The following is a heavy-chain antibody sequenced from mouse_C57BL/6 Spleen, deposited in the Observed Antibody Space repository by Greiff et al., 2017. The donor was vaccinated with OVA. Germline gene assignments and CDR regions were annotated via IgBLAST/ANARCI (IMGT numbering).Heavy chain of an antibody. Sequence: EVQVVESGGDLVKPGGSLKLSCAASGFTFSSYGMSWVRQTPDKRLEWVATISSGGSYTYYPDSVKGRFTISRDNAKNTLYLQMSSLKSEDTAMYYCARHTGSSSYFDYWGQGTTLTGSS. V-gene: IGHV5-6*01. J-gene: IGHJ2*01. CDR3: ARHTGSSSYFDY. D-gene: IGHD1-1*01. CDR2: ISSGGSYT. CDR1: GFTFSSYG.